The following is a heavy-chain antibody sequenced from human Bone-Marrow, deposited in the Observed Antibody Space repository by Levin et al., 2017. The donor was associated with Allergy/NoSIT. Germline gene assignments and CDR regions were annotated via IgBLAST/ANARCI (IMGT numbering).Heavy chain of an antibody. V-gene: IGHV4-39*01. CDR1: GGSISSSSYY. Sequence: SETLSLTCTVSGGSISSSSYYWGWIRQPPGKGLEWIGSIYYSGSTYYNPSLKSRVTISVDTSKNQFSLKLSSVTAADTAVYYCARQLWFYYYYYGMDVWGQGTTVTVSS. D-gene: IGHD5-18*01. J-gene: IGHJ6*02. CDR3: ARQLWFYYYYYGMDV. CDR2: IYYSGST.